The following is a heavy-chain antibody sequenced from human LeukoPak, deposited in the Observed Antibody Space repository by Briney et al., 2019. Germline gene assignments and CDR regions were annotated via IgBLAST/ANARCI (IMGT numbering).Heavy chain of an antibody. D-gene: IGHD2-15*01. CDR1: GYTFTIYY. V-gene: IGHV1-46*01. CDR3: ARDLGIVVVVAATPGVDY. CDR2: INPSGGST. Sequence: ASVKVSFKASGYTFTIYYMHWVRHAPGQGLEWMGIINPSGGSTSYAQKFQGRVTMTRDTSTSTVYMELSSLRSEDTAVYYCARDLGIVVVVAATPGVDYWGQGTLVTVSS. J-gene: IGHJ4*02.